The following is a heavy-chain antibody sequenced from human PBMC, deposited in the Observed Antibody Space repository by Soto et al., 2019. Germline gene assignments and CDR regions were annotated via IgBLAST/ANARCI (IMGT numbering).Heavy chain of an antibody. J-gene: IGHJ4*02. CDR1: GFTFISYS. V-gene: IGHV3-21*01. D-gene: IGHD2-21*02. Sequence: PWGSLRLSCAASGFTFISYSMNFFRHSPFKWLEWVSSISSSSSYIYYADSVKGRFTISRDNAKNSLYLQMNSLRAEDTAVYYCARAPTSYCGGDCYPWLHPLDYWGQGTLVTVSS. CDR3: ARAPTSYCGGDCYPWLHPLDY. CDR2: ISSSSSYI.